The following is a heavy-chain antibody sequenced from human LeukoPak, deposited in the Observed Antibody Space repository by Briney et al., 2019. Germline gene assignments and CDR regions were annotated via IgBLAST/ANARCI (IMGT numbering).Heavy chain of an antibody. D-gene: IGHD2-2*02. CDR1: GFTFSSYA. CDR3: AREPATAIPRKMAVNSYFDY. CDR2: ISYDGSNK. J-gene: IGHJ4*02. Sequence: GGSLRLSCAASGFTFSSYAMHWVRQAPGKGLEWGAVISYDGSNKYYADSVKGRFTISRDNSKNTLYLQMNSLRAEDTAVYYCAREPATAIPRKMAVNSYFDYWGQGTLVTVSS. V-gene: IGHV3-30*01.